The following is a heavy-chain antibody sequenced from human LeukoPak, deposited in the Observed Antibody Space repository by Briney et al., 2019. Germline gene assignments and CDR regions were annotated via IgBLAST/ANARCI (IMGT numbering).Heavy chain of an antibody. J-gene: IGHJ4*02. CDR3: AKEGLVAGTEPTDY. Sequence: GGSLGLSCAASGFTFSSYAMSWVRQTPGKGLEWVSAISGSGGSTYYADSVKGRFTISRDNSKNTLYLQMNSLRAEDTAVYYCAKEGLVAGTEPTDYWGQGTLVTVSS. CDR1: GFTFSSYA. V-gene: IGHV3-23*01. D-gene: IGHD6-19*01. CDR2: ISGSGGST.